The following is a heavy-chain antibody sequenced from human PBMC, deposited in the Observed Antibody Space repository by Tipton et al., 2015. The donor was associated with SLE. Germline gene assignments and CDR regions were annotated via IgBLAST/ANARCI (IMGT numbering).Heavy chain of an antibody. D-gene: IGHD4-17*01. V-gene: IGHV4-31*03. CDR3: ARDRTTVTTLSYFDY. Sequence: TLSLTCTVSGGSISSGGYYCSWIRQHPGKGLEWIGYIYFSGSTYYNPSLKSRVTISVYTSKNQFSLKLSSVTAADTAVYYCARDRTTVTTLSYFDYWGQGTLVTVSS. J-gene: IGHJ4*02. CDR2: IYFSGST. CDR1: GGSISSGGYY.